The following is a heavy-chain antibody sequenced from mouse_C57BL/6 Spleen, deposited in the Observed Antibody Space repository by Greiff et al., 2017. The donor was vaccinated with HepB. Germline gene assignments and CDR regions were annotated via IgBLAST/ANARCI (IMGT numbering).Heavy chain of an antibody. CDR1: GYAFSSSW. V-gene: IGHV1-82*01. CDR3: ANHYYGSSYIAMDY. D-gene: IGHD1-1*01. J-gene: IGHJ4*01. CDR2: IYPGDGDT. Sequence: QVQLQQSGPELVKPGASVKISCKASGYAFSSSWMNWVKQRPGKGLEWIGRIYPGDGDTNYNGKFKGKATLTEDKSSSTAYMQLSSLTSEDSAVYFCANHYYGSSYIAMDYWGQGTSVTVSS.